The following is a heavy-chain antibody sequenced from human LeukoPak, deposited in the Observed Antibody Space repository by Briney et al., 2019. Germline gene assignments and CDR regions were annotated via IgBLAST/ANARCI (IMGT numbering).Heavy chain of an antibody. CDR2: SRNKAYSYTT. CDR3: ARLESGHYYDSSGYYFDAFDI. V-gene: IGHV3-72*01. J-gene: IGHJ3*02. Sequence: GGSLRLSCAASGFTFSDHYMDWVRQAPGKGLEWVGRSRNKAYSYTTEYAASVKGRFSVSRDDSGNSLYLQMNSLKTEDTAVYYCARLESGHYYDSSGYYFDAFDIWGQGTMVTVSS. CDR1: GFTFSDHY. D-gene: IGHD3-22*01.